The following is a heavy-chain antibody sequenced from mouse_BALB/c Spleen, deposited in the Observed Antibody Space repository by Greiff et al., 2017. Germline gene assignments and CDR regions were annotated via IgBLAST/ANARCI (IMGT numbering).Heavy chain of an antibody. D-gene: IGHD1-2*01. CDR3: ARDAPTATFAY. J-gene: IGHJ3*01. CDR2: SRNTANDYTT. V-gene: IGHV7-1*02. CDR1: GFTFSDSY. Sequence: EVKLVESGGGFVQPGGSLRFSCATSGFTFSDSYMEWVRQPPGKRLEWIAASRNTANDYTTEYSASVKGRFIVSRDTSQSILYLQMNALRAEDTAIYYCARDAPTATFAYWGQGTLVTVSA.